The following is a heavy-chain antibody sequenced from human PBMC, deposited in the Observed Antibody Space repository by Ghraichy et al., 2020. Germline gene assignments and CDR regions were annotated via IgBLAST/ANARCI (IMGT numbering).Heavy chain of an antibody. V-gene: IGHV4-39*01. J-gene: IGHJ3*02. CDR2: IYYSGST. Sequence: SETLSLTCTVSGGSISSSSYYWGWIRQPPGKGLEWIGSIYYSGSTYYNPSLKSRVTISVDTSKNQFSLKLSSVTAADTAVYYCARHWRIHSGSYAQRAFDIWGQGTMVTVSS. D-gene: IGHD1-26*01. CDR3: ARHWRIHSGSYAQRAFDI. CDR1: GGSISSSSYY.